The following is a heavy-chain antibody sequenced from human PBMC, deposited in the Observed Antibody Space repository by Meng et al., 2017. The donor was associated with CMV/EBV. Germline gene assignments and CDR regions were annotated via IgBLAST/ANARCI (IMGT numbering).Heavy chain of an antibody. CDR3: AKMLAARPSSYYYYGMDV. CDR1: GFTFSSYS. V-gene: IGHV3-21*01. D-gene: IGHD6-6*01. J-gene: IGHJ6*02. Sequence: LKISCAASGFTFSSYSMNWVRQAPGKGLEWVSSISSRSSYIYYADSMKGRFTISRDNSKNTLYLQMNSLRAEDTAVYYCAKMLAARPSSYYYYGMDVWGQGTTVTVSS. CDR2: ISSRSSYI.